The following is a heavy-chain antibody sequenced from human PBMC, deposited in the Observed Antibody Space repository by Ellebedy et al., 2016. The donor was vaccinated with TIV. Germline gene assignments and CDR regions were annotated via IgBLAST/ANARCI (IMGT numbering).Heavy chain of an antibody. CDR1: GSSINSDDYY. CDR3: ARVWWEWPPRFDP. Sequence: MPSETLSLTCSVSGSSINSDDYYWSWVRQPPGEGLEWIGYIYRIETTYYNPSLKSRATMSVDTSKNQFSLKLTSVTDADTAVYFCARVWWEWPPRFDPWGQGTLVTVSS. CDR2: IYRIETT. D-gene: IGHD1-26*01. J-gene: IGHJ5*02. V-gene: IGHV4-30-4*01.